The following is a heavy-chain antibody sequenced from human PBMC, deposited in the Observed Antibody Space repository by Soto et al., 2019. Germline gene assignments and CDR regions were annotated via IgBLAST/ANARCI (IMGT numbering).Heavy chain of an antibody. V-gene: IGHV1-18*01. CDR1: GYTFTSYG. D-gene: IGHD3-9*01. J-gene: IGHJ3*02. CDR3: ASEILTGYYEFDI. CDR2: ISAYNGNT. Sequence: ASVKVSCKASGYTFTSYGISWVRQAPGQGLEWMGWISAYNGNTNYAQKLQGRVTMTTDTSTSTAYMELRSLRSDDTAVYYCASEILTGYYEFDIWGQGTRVNVAS.